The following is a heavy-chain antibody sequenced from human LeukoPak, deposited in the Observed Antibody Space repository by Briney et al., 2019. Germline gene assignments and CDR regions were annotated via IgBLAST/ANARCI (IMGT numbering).Heavy chain of an antibody. CDR2: INPSGGST. D-gene: IGHD3-3*01. CDR1: GYTFTSYD. V-gene: IGHV1-46*01. J-gene: IGHJ4*02. CDR3: ARSITRITIFGVVSPCGY. Sequence: VASVKVSCKASGYTFTSYDINWVRQAPGQGLEWMGIINPSGGSTSYAQKFQGRVTMTRDTSTSTVYMELSSLRSEDTAVYYCARSITRITIFGVVSPCGYWGQGTLVTVSS.